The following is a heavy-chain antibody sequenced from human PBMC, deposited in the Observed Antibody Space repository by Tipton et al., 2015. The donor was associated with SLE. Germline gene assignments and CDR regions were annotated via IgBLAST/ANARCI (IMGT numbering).Heavy chain of an antibody. V-gene: IGHV4-4*07. CDR2: LYGSGSPT. Sequence: TLSLTCTVSGDSVGTNYWNWIRQPAGKGLEWIGRLYGSGSPTHYNPSLEGRVTVSVDTSQNQVSLKLTSVTAADTAVYYCARIRPGHGDPSDFWGQGTLVTVSS. CDR1: GDSVGTNY. J-gene: IGHJ4*02. CDR3: ARIRPGHGDPSDF. D-gene: IGHD4-17*01.